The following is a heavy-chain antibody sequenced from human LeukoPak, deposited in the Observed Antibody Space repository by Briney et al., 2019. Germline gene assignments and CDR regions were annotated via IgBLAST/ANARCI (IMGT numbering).Heavy chain of an antibody. CDR2: IRYDGSNK. CDR1: GFTFSSYG. J-gene: IGHJ4*02. CDR3: AKLLTSGWRPIDY. D-gene: IGHD6-19*01. V-gene: IGHV3-30*02. Sequence: GGSLRLSCAASGFTFSSYGMHWVRQAPGKGLEWVAFIRYDGSNKYYADSVKGRFTISRDNSKNTLYVQMNSLRAEDTAVYYCAKLLTSGWRPIDYWGQGTLVTVSS.